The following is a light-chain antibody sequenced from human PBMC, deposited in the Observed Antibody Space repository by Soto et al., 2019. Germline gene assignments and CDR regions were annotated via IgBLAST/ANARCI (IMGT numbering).Light chain of an antibody. CDR1: QSVSGN. CDR3: QQYNNWPPLT. J-gene: IGKJ4*01. CDR2: GAS. V-gene: IGKV3-15*01. Sequence: EIVMTQSPATLSVSPGERATLSCRASQSVSGNLAWYQQKPGQAPRRLIYGASTRATGIPARFSGSGSGTEFTLTISSLQAEDFAVYYCQQYNNWPPLTFGGGTKVEIK.